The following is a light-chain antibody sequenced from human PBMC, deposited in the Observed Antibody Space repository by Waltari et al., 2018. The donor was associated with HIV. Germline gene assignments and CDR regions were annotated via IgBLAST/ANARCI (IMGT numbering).Light chain of an antibody. CDR3: QSYDSSLTGSV. CDR2: GND. Sequence: QSVLTQPPSVSGAPGQRVTISCTGSSSNIGAGYDVHWYQQVPGTAPKLLIYGNDNPPSGVPDPFPASNSGASPSLAITGLQAEDEADYYCQSYDSSLTGSVFGGGTKLTVL. CDR1: SSNIGAGYD. V-gene: IGLV1-40*01. J-gene: IGLJ2*01.